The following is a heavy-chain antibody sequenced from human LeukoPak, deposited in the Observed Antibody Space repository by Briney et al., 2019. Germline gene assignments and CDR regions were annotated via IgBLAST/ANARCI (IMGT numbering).Heavy chain of an antibody. D-gene: IGHD5-18*01. Sequence: PSETLSLTCTVSGGSISSGGYYWSWIRQHPGKGLEWIGYIYYSGSTYNPSLKSRVTITVDTSKKQFSLKLSSVTAADTAVYYCARETKYSYGNAFDIWGQGTMVTVSS. CDR2: IYYSGST. J-gene: IGHJ3*02. CDR3: ARETKYSYGNAFDI. CDR1: GGSISSGGYY. V-gene: IGHV4-31*03.